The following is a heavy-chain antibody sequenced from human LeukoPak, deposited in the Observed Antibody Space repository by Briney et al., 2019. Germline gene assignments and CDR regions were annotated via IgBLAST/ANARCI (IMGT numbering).Heavy chain of an antibody. D-gene: IGHD3-22*01. V-gene: IGHV3-23*01. CDR1: GFTFSSYS. CDR2: ISGSGGST. J-gene: IGHJ4*02. Sequence: GGSLRLSCAASGFTFSSYSMNWVRQAPGKGLEWVSAISGSGGSTYYADSVKGRFTISRDNSKNTLYLQMNSLRAEDTAVYYCAKVGYYDSSGYYLDYWGQGTLVTVSS. CDR3: AKVGYYDSSGYYLDY.